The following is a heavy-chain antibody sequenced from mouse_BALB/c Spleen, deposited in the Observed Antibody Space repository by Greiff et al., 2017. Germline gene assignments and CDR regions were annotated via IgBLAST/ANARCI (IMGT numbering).Heavy chain of an antibody. J-gene: IGHJ2*01. D-gene: IGHD2-1*01. V-gene: IGHV1-7*01. Sequence: VQLQQSGAELAKPGASVKMSCKASGYTFTSYWMHWVKQRPGQGLEWIGYINPSTGYTEYNQKFKDKATLTADKSSSTAYMQLSSLTSEDSAVYYCGIYYGNYGYFDYWGQGTTLTVSA. CDR1: GYTFTSYW. CDR2: INPSTGYT. CDR3: GIYYGNYGYFDY.